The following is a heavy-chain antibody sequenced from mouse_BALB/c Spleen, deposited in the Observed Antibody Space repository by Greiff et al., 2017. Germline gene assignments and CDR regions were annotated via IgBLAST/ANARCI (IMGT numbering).Heavy chain of an antibody. J-gene: IGHJ2*01. Sequence: EVKLVESGPELVKPGASVKMSCKASGYTFTSYVMHWVKQKPGQGLEWIGYINPYNDGTKYNEKFKGKATLTSDKSSSTAYMELSSLTSEDSAVYYCARWGTTVVADYWGQGTTLTVSS. CDR1: GYTFTSYV. CDR3: ARWGTTVVADY. CDR2: INPYNDGT. D-gene: IGHD1-1*01. V-gene: IGHV1-14*01.